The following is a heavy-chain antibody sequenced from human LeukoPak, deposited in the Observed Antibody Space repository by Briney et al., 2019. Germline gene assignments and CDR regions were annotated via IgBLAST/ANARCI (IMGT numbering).Heavy chain of an antibody. J-gene: IGHJ4*02. CDR1: GGSISSHY. CDR2: IYYSGST. V-gene: IGHV4-59*11. D-gene: IGHD3-22*01. CDR3: ARSEGAYYYDRGTPYLDY. Sequence: SETLSLTCTVSGGSISSHYWSWIRQPPGKGLEWIGYIYYSGSTNYNPSLKSRVTISLDTSKNQFSLRLSSVTAADTAVYYCARSEGAYYYDRGTPYLDYWGQGTLVTVSS.